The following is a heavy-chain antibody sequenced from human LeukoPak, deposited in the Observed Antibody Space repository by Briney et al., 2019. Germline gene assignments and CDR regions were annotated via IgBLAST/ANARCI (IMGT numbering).Heavy chain of an antibody. V-gene: IGHV3-30*18. CDR3: AKLPTVAATIAGSGY. CDR2: ISYDGSNK. D-gene: IGHD6-19*01. CDR1: GFTFSSYG. Sequence: PGGSLRLSCAASGFTFSSYGMHWVRQAPGKGLEWVAVISYDGSNKYYADSLKGRFTIPRDNSKNTLYLQMNSLRTEDTAVYYCAKLPTVAATIAGSGYWGQGTLVTVSS. J-gene: IGHJ4*02.